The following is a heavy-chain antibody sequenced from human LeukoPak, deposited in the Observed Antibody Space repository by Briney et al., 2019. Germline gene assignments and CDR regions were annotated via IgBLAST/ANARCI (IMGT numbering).Heavy chain of an antibody. D-gene: IGHD2-2*01. V-gene: IGHV5-51*01. J-gene: IGHJ4*02. CDR1: GYSFTTYW. CDR2: IYPGDSDT. Sequence: GESLKIACRGSGYSFTTYWIGWVRQMPGKGLEWMGIIYPGDSDTRYSPSFQGQVTMSADKSINTAYLQWSSLKASDTAMYYCARRQGCSSTSCPPDSWGQGTLVTVSS. CDR3: ARRQGCSSTSCPPDS.